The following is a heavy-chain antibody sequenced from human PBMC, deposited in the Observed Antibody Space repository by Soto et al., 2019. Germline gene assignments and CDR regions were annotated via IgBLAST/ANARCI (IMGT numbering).Heavy chain of an antibody. CDR2: ISYDGSNK. D-gene: IGHD3-3*01. CDR3: ARDKRDLRFLEWSYYFDY. CDR1: GFTFSSCA. J-gene: IGHJ4*02. V-gene: IGHV3-30-3*01. Sequence: QVQLVESGGGVVQPGRSMRLSCAASGFTFSSCAMHWVRQAPGKGLEWVALISYDGSNKYYADSVKGRFTISRAKNTLYLQMNSLRAEDTAVYYCARDKRDLRFLEWSYYFDYWGQGTLVTVSS.